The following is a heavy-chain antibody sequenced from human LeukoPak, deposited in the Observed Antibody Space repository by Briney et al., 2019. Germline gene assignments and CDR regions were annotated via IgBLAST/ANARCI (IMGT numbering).Heavy chain of an antibody. CDR2: INHSGST. CDR3: ASGEYSSSLSIVDY. D-gene: IGHD6-6*01. Sequence: KPSETLSLTCAVYGGSFSGYYWSWIRQPPGKGLEGIGEINHSGSTNYNPSLKSRVTISVDTSKNQFSLKLSSVTAADTAVYYCASGEYSSSLSIVDYWGQGTLVTVSS. V-gene: IGHV4-34*01. CDR1: GGSFSGYY. J-gene: IGHJ4*02.